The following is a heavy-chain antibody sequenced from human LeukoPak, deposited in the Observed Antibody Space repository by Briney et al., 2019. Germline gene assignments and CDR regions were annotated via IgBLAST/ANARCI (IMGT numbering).Heavy chain of an antibody. CDR2: IYSGGST. J-gene: IGHJ4*02. Sequence: GGSLRLSWAASGFTVGSNYMSWVRQAPGKGLEWLSVIYSGGSTYYADSVEGRFTISRDNSKNTLYLQMNSLRAEDTAVYYCARDPPPGGATPYWGQGTLVTVSS. D-gene: IGHD1-26*01. CDR1: GFTVGSNY. CDR3: ARDPPPGGATPY. V-gene: IGHV3-66*01.